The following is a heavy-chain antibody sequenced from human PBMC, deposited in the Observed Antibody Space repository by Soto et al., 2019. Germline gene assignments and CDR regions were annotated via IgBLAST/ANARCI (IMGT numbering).Heavy chain of an antibody. CDR3: ASPSSGGSPTYFDY. V-gene: IGHV1-69*06. J-gene: IGHJ4*02. D-gene: IGHD1-26*01. CDR1: GGTFSSYA. Sequence: QVQLVQSGAEVKKPGSSVKVSCKASGGTFSSYAISWVRQAPGQGLEWMGGIIPIFGTAKYAQKFQGRVTITADKTTSKAYMELSSLRSEDTAVYYCASPSSGGSPTYFDYWGQGTLVTVSS. CDR2: IIPIFGTA.